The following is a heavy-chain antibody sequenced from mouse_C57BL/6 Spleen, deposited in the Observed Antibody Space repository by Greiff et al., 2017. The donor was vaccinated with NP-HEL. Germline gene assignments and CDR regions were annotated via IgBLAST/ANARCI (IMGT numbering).Heavy chain of an antibody. D-gene: IGHD2-4*01. CDR2: ISSGSSTI. J-gene: IGHJ3*01. CDR1: GFTFSDYG. CDR3: ARGDYYDYDDLCDY. Sequence: DVHLVESGGGLVKPGGSLKLSCAASGFTFSDYGMHWVRQAPEKGLEWVAYISSGSSTIYYADTVKGRFTISRDNAKNTLFLQMTSLRSEDTAMYYCARGDYYDYDDLCDYWGQGTLVTVSA. V-gene: IGHV5-17*01.